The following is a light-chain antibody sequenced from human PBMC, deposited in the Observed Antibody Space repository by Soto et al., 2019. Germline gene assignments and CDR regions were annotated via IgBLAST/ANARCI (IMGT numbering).Light chain of an antibody. Sequence: QSALTQPRSVSGSPGQSVTISCTGTSSDVGGYNYVSWYQQHPGKAPKLMIYDVSQRPSGVPDRFSGSKSGNTASLTISGLQHEDEAHYYCCSYAGSHFLFGGGTKLTVL. V-gene: IGLV2-11*01. J-gene: IGLJ2*01. CDR3: CSYAGSHFL. CDR1: SSDVGGYNY. CDR2: DVS.